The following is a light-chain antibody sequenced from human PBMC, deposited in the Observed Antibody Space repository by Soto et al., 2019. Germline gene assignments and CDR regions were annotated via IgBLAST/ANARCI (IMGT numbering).Light chain of an antibody. J-gene: IGKJ1*01. CDR3: QEYNSYTWT. V-gene: IGKV1-39*01. Sequence: VHVTHSPSSLAASWGERVTRTCRAGQSVSTYLNWYQQRLGEAPKLLSYAASTLQSGVPSRFSASGSGTEFTLTISSLQPDDFASFYCQEYNSYTWTFGQGTKVDI. CDR2: AAS. CDR1: QSVSTY.